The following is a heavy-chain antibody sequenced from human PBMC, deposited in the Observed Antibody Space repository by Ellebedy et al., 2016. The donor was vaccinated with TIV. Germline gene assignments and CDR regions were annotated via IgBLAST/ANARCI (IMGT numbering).Heavy chain of an antibody. J-gene: IGHJ3*02. CDR1: GFSFRSYW. CDR2: IKQDGREK. CDR3: ATDGSYGDYLSPTHAFVM. V-gene: IGHV3-7*01. D-gene: IGHD4-17*01. Sequence: GGSLRLSCAASGFSFRSYWMSWVRQAPGKGLEWVANIKQDGREKYYVDSVTGRFTISRDNAKNSLYLQMNSLRAEDTAVYYCATDGSYGDYLSPTHAFVMWGQGTMVTVSA.